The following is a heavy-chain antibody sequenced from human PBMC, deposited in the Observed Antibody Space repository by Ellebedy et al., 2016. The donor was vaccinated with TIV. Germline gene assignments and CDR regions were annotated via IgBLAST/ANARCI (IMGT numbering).Heavy chain of an antibody. CDR2: IWNDGSDK. D-gene: IGHD4-11*01. CDR3: VREAWDSDYHFDY. V-gene: IGHV3-33*01. CDR1: GFTFSSYG. J-gene: IGHJ4*02. Sequence: GESLKISCAPSGFTFSSYGMHWVRQAPGKGLEWVAVIWNDGSDKKYAESVKGRFTISRDNSKNTLYLQMNSLRVEDTAVYYCVREAWDSDYHFDYWGQGTLVTVSS.